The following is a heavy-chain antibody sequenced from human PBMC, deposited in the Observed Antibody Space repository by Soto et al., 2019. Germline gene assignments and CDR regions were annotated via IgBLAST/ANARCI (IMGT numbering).Heavy chain of an antibody. CDR2: ISGSGGST. J-gene: IGHJ4*02. CDR3: AKVDGDSSGYYSPFDY. CDR1: GFTFSSYA. V-gene: IGHV3-23*01. Sequence: PGGSLRLSCAASGFTFSSYAMSWVRQAPGKGLEWVSAISGSGGSTYYADSVKGRLTISRDNSKNTLYLLMNSLRAEDTAVYYCAKVDGDSSGYYSPFDYWGQGTLVTVSS. D-gene: IGHD3-22*01.